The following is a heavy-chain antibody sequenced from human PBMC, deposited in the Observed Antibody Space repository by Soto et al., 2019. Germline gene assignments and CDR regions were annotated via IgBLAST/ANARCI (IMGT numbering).Heavy chain of an antibody. Sequence: SESLSLTCTVSGGSISSCVYYWSWNRQHPGKGLEWIEYIYYSGNTNYNPSLKSRVTISVDTSKNQFSLRLSSVTAADTAVYYCARGHSNRWSHYFDYWGQGTLVNVSS. D-gene: IGHD2-8*01. CDR3: ARGHSNRWSHYFDY. J-gene: IGHJ4*02. V-gene: IGHV4-61*08. CDR1: GGSISSCVYY. CDR2: IYYSGNT.